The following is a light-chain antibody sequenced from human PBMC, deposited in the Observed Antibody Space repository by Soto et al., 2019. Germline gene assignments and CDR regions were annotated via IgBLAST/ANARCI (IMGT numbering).Light chain of an antibody. V-gene: IGLV2-23*02. CDR3: SSYAGSTALVV. J-gene: IGLJ2*01. Sequence: QSALTQPASVSGSPGQSITIPCTGTRSDVGSYNLVSWYQQHPGQAPKLIIYEVTKRPSGVSLRFSGSKSGNTASLTISGLQAEDEADYYCSSYAGSTALVVFGRGTKLTVL. CDR2: EVT. CDR1: RSDVGSYNL.